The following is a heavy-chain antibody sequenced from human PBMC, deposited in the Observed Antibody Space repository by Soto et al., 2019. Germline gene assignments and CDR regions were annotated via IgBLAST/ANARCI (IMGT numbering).Heavy chain of an antibody. CDR3: VRRHVSATGIDWFDP. J-gene: IGHJ5*02. Sequence: ASVKVSCKASGYNFTSYGIHWVRQAPGQRLEWMGWINAANGDTKYSPKFQGRVTITRDTSASTAYMELSSLRSEDTAVYYCVRRHVSATGIDWFDPWGQGTLVTV. V-gene: IGHV1-3*01. CDR2: INAANGDT. CDR1: GYNFTSYG. D-gene: IGHD6-13*01.